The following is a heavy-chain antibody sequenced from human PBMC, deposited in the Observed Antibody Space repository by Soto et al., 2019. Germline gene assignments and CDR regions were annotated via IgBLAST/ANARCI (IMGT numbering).Heavy chain of an antibody. Sequence: VKVSCKASGGTFSSYAISWVRQAPGQGPEWMGGIIPIFGTANYAQKFQGRVTITADESTSTAYMELSSLRSEDTAVYYCARDQTTYYYGSGSYFFRYYYYGMDAWGQGTTVTVSS. V-gene: IGHV1-69*13. CDR3: ARDQTTYYYGSGSYFFRYYYYGMDA. J-gene: IGHJ6*02. CDR1: GGTFSSYA. CDR2: IIPIFGTA. D-gene: IGHD3-10*01.